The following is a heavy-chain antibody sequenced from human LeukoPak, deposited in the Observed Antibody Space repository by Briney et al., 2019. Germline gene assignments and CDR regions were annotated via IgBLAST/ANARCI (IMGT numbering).Heavy chain of an antibody. J-gene: IGHJ4*02. CDR3: VRDQGRYFFDY. Sequence: GESLRLSCAASGFTFSPFWMHWVRQAPGKGLVWVSRINSDGRTTNYADSVKGRFTISRDNAKNMVYLQMNSLRVEDTAVYYCVRDQGRYFFDYWGQGTLVTVSS. CDR2: INSDGRTT. D-gene: IGHD1-14*01. V-gene: IGHV3-74*01. CDR1: GFTFSPFW.